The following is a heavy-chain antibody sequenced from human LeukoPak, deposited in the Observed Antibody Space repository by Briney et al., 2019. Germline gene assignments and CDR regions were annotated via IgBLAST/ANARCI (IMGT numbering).Heavy chain of an antibody. CDR3: ARLTPGIAAAGASGAGYDI. V-gene: IGHV1-69*04. J-gene: IGHJ3*02. Sequence: SVKVSCKASGGTFSSYAISWVRQAPGQGLEWMGRIIPILGIANYAQKFQGRVTITADKSTSTAYMELSSLRSEDTAVYYCARLTPGIAAAGASGAGYDIWGQGTMVTVSS. CDR1: GGTFSSYA. CDR2: IIPILGIA. D-gene: IGHD6-13*01.